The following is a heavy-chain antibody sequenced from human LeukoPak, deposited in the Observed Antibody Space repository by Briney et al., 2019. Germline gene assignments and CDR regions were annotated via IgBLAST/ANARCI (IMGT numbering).Heavy chain of an antibody. D-gene: IGHD6-19*01. J-gene: IGHJ6*03. V-gene: IGHV4-61*02. Sequence: PSETLSLTCTVSGGSISSGSYYWSWIRQPAGKGLEWIGRIYTSGSTNYNPSLKSRVTISVDTSKNQFSLKLSSVTAADTAVYYCARILKRLVPPRYYYYMDVWGKGTTVTVSS. CDR1: GGSISSGSYY. CDR3: ARILKRLVPPRYYYYMDV. CDR2: IYTSGST.